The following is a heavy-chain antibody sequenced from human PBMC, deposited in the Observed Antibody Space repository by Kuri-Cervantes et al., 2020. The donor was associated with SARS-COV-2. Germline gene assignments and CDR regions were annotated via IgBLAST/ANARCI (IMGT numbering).Heavy chain of an antibody. CDR3: ARGLLSNSVLWWNAGEAFDI. Sequence: SETLSLTCTVSGGSISSHYWSWIRQPPGKGLEWIGYIYYSGSTNYNPSLKSRVTISVDTSKNQFSLKLSSVTAADTAVYYCARGLLSNSVLWWNAGEAFDIWGQGTMVTVSS. CDR1: GGSISSHY. D-gene: IGHD2-21*01. CDR2: IYYSGST. V-gene: IGHV4-59*11. J-gene: IGHJ3*02.